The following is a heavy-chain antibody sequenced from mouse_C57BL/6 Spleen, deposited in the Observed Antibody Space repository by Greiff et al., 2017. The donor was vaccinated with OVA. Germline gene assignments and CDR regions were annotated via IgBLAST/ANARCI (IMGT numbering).Heavy chain of an antibody. V-gene: IGHV1-18*01. CDR1: GYTFTDYN. J-gene: IGHJ4*01. CDR3: ARKGDYDEDYAMDY. Sequence: EVQGVESGPELVKPGASVKIPCKASGYTFTDYNMDWVKQSHGKSLEWIGDINPNNGGTIYNQKFKGKATLTVDKSSSTAYMELRSLTSDDTAVYYCARKGDYDEDYAMDYWGQGTSVTVSA. CDR2: INPNNGGT. D-gene: IGHD2-4*01.